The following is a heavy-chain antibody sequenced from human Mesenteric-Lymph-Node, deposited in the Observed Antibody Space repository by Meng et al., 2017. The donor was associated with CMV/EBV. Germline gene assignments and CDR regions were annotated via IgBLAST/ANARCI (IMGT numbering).Heavy chain of an antibody. CDR1: GFTFSIYW. J-gene: IGHJ4*02. D-gene: IGHD1-1*01. CDR2: INSDGRST. CDR3: ARDGIGGTTNFDY. Sequence: CAASGFTFSIYWMHWVRQAPGKGLVWVSRINSDGRSTSYADSVKGRFTISRDNAKNTLFLQMNSLRAEDTALYYCARDGIGGTTNFDYWGQGILVTVSS. V-gene: IGHV3-74*01.